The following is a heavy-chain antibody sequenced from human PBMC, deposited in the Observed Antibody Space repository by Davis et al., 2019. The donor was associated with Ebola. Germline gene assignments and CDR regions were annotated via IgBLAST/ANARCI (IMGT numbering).Heavy chain of an antibody. Sequence: GESLKISCAASGFTFSSYAMSWVRQAPGKGLELVSAISGSGGSTYYADSVKGRFTISRDNSKNTLYLQMNSLRAEYTAVYYCAKVEGESSSWYRGWGQGTLVTVSS. D-gene: IGHD6-13*01. V-gene: IGHV3-23*01. CDR1: GFTFSSYA. CDR2: ISGSGGST. J-gene: IGHJ4*02. CDR3: AKVEGESSSWYRG.